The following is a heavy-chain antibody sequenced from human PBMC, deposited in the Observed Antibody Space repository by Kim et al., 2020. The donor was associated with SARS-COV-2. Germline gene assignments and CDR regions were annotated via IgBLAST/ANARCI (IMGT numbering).Heavy chain of an antibody. CDR3: ARDAYYDYVFGDRRGGMDV. V-gene: IGHV4-61*01. D-gene: IGHD3-16*01. J-gene: IGHJ6*02. CDR1: GGSVSSGSYY. Sequence: SETLSLTCTVSGGSVSSGSYYWSWIRQPPGKGLEWIGYIYYSGSTNYNPSLKSRVTISVDTSKNQFSLKLSSVTAADTAVYYCARDAYYDYVFGDRRGGMDVWGQGTTVTVSS. CDR2: IYYSGST.